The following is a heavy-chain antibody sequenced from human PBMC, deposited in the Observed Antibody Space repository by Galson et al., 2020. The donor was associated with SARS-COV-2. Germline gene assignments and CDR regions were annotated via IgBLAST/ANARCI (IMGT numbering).Heavy chain of an antibody. CDR1: GFTFKYYW. V-gene: IGHV3-7*01. D-gene: IGHD6-19*01. CDR3: TREGWQGGY. Sequence: GESLKISCAVSGFTFKYYWMSWVRQAPGKGMEWVANIRGDGSERNYVDSVKGRFSISRDNAVDSLYLQMNSLRAEDTAVYYCTREGWQGGYWGQGTRVTVSS. J-gene: IGHJ4*02. CDR2: IRGDGSER.